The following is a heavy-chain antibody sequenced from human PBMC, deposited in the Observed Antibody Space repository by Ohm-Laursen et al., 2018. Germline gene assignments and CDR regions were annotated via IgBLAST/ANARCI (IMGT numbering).Heavy chain of an antibody. D-gene: IGHD1-7*01. CDR2: MNPKNDDT. J-gene: IGHJ3*02. CDR3: ARGRLSGTRRALDI. Sequence: ASVKVSCKTSGYTFINYDIHWVRQASGQGLEWMGWMNPKNDDTGYAHKFQGRVTMSRNTSISTANLETTSLRSEDTAVYYCARGRLSGTRRALDIWGQGTLVTVSS. V-gene: IGHV1-8*01. CDR1: GYTFINYD.